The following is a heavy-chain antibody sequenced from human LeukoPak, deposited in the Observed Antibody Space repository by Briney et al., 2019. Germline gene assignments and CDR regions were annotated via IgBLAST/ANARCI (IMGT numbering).Heavy chain of an antibody. D-gene: IGHD2-2*01. V-gene: IGHV3-30*18. CDR2: ISYDGSNK. CDR3: AKTNLGYCSSTSCYGNDY. CDR1: GFTFSSYG. Sequence: PGGSLRLSCAASGFTFSSYGMHWVRQAPGKGLEWVAVISYDGSNKYYADSVKGRFTISSDNSKNTLYLQMNSLRAEDTAVYYCAKTNLGYCSSTSCYGNDYWGQGTLVTVSS. J-gene: IGHJ4*02.